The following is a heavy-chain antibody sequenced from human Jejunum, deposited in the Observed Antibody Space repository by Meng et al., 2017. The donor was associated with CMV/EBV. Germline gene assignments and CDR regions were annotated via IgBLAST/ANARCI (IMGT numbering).Heavy chain of an antibody. CDR2: ITNSGGDK. V-gene: IGHV3-23*01. D-gene: IGHD2-2*01. Sequence: FSFYGMNWVRQAPGKGLEWVASITNSGGDKKSADSVKGRFIISRDNSKNTLYLQMNNVRAEDAAIYFCAKGKSYCISTSCAKFDSWGRGTLVTVSS. CDR3: AKGKSYCISTSCAKFDS. J-gene: IGHJ5*01. CDR1: FSFYG.